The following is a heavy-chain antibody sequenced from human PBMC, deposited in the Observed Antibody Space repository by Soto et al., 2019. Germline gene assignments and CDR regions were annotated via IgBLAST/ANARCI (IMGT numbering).Heavy chain of an antibody. J-gene: IGHJ5*02. V-gene: IGHV3-15*07. Sequence: GGSLRLSCAASGFTFSNAWMNWVRQAPGKGLEWVGRIKSKTDGGTTDYAAPVKGRFTISRDDSKNTLYLQMNSLKTEDTAVYYCTTDPSYYDILTGSANWFDPWGQGTLVTVSS. CDR1: GFTFSNAW. CDR3: TTDPSYYDILTGSANWFDP. D-gene: IGHD3-9*01. CDR2: IKSKTDGGTT.